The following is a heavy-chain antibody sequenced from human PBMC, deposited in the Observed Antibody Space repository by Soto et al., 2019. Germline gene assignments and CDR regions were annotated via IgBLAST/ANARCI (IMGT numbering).Heavy chain of an antibody. J-gene: IGHJ4*02. CDR2: IYYNGST. Sequence: QVQLQESGPGLVKPSQTLSLTCTVSGGSISSGGYYWSWIRQHPGKGLEWIGYIYYNGSTYYNQSLAGRVTIARDTSTNQISLKLNSVTAADTAVYYCAGSLGFRGLYWGQGTLVTVSS. V-gene: IGHV4-31*03. CDR3: AGSLGFRGLY. D-gene: IGHD3-10*01. CDR1: GGSISSGGYY.